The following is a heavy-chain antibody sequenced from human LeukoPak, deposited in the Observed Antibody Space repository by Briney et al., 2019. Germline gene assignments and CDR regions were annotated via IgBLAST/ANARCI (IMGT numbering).Heavy chain of an antibody. V-gene: IGHV3-30*02. CDR3: AKVIKELLWFGELLSEIDY. D-gene: IGHD3-10*01. J-gene: IGHJ4*02. CDR1: GFTFSSYG. CDR2: IRYDGSNK. Sequence: GGSLRLSCAASGFTFSSYGMHWVRQAPGKGLEWVAFIRYDGSNKYYADSVKGRFTISRDNSKNTLYLQMNSLRAEDTAVYYCAKVIKELLWFGELLSEIDYWGQGTLVTVSS.